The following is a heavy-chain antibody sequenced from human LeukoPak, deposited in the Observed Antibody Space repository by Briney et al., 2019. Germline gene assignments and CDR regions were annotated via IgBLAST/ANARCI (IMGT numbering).Heavy chain of an antibody. CDR1: GYTYTSYY. CDR2: TNPSGDST. CDR3: ARVPNTAMVPMTYYYYGMDV. Sequence: ASVKVSCKASGYTYTSYYMHWVRQAPGQGLEWMGITNPSGDSTNYAQKFQGRVTMTRDTSTSTVYMELSSLRSEDTAVYYCARVPNTAMVPMTYYYYGMDVWGQGTTVTVSS. D-gene: IGHD5-18*01. J-gene: IGHJ6*02. V-gene: IGHV1-46*01.